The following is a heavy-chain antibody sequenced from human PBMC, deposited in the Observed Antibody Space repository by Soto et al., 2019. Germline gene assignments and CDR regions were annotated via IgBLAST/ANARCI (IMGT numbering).Heavy chain of an antibody. V-gene: IGHV4-34*01. Sequence: SETLSLTCAVYGGSFSGYYWSWIRQPPGKGLEWIGEINHSGSTNYNPSLKSRVTISVDTSKNQFSLKLSSVTAADTAVYYCARGRDIVVVPAALEYWGQGTLVTVSS. CDR3: ARGRDIVVVPAALEY. J-gene: IGHJ4*02. CDR1: GGSFSGYY. CDR2: INHSGST. D-gene: IGHD2-2*01.